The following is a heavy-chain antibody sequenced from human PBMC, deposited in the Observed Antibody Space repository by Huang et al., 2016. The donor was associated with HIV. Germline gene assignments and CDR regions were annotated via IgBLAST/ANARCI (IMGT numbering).Heavy chain of an antibody. CDR1: GFTFSSYW. J-gene: IGHJ4*02. CDR2: IKSDGSST. D-gene: IGHD3-10*01. V-gene: IGHV3-74*01. CDR3: ARGSRQGKYYYGSGTAY. Sequence: EVQLVESGGGLVQPGGSLRLSCAASGFTFSSYWVHWVRQVPGKGLVWVSHIKSDGSSTSYGDAVKGRFTISRDNAKNTLYLQMNSLRAEDTAVYYCARGSRQGKYYYGSGTAYWGQGTLVTVSS.